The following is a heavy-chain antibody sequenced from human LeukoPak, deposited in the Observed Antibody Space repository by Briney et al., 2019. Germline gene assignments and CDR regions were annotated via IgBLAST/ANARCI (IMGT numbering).Heavy chain of an antibody. CDR2: INHSGST. J-gene: IGHJ4*02. CDR3: ARGEDIVVVPAATSGNYFDY. Sequence: KASETLSLTCAVYGGSFSGYYWSWIRQPPGKGLEWIGEINHSGSTNYNPSLKSRVTISVDTSKNQFSLKLSSVTAADTAVYYCARGEDIVVVPAATSGNYFDYWGQGTLVTVSS. CDR1: GGSFSGYY. D-gene: IGHD2-2*01. V-gene: IGHV4-34*01.